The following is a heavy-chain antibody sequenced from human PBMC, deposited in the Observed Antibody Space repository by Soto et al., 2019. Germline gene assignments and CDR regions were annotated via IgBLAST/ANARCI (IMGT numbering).Heavy chain of an antibody. D-gene: IGHD3-3*01. J-gene: IGHJ4*02. V-gene: IGHV4-34*01. CDR3: ARTGGRITIFGVVIKSYFDY. CDR1: GGSFSGYY. Sequence: SETLSLTCAVYGGSFSGYYWSWICQPPGKGLEWIGEINHSGSTNYNPSLKSRVTISVDTSKNQFSLKLSSVTAADTAVYYCARTGGRITIFGVVIKSYFDYWGQGTLVTVS. CDR2: INHSGST.